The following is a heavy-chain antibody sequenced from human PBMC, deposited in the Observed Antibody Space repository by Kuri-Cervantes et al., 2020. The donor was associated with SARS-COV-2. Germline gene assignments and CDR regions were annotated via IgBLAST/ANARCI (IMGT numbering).Heavy chain of an antibody. Sequence: SQTLSLTCAVFGVPLNTYSWSWVRQSPGKGLQWIGEINHSGGTKYKPSLKGRVSISIDASKNQVSLKMTSVTAADAAVYYCARGHIGVIPSPILGLGPHYYYYYHMDVWGQGTTVTDSS. CDR1: GVPLNTYS. CDR3: ARGHIGVIPSPILGLGPHYYYYYHMDV. D-gene: IGHD3-16*01. V-gene: IGHV4-34*01. J-gene: IGHJ6*02. CDR2: INHSGGT.